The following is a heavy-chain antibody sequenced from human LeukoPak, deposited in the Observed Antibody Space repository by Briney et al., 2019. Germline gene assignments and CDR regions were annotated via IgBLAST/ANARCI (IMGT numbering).Heavy chain of an antibody. CDR3: ARDRSGSYPCMDV. CDR2: ISSSSSYI. V-gene: IGHV3-21*01. D-gene: IGHD1-26*01. CDR1: GFTFSSYG. J-gene: IGHJ6*03. Sequence: PGGSLRLSCAASGFTFSSYGMNWARHAPGTGLERSSSISSSSSYIYYADSAKGRFTISRDNAKNSLYLQMNSLRAEDTAVYYCARDRSGSYPCMDVWGKGTTVTVSS.